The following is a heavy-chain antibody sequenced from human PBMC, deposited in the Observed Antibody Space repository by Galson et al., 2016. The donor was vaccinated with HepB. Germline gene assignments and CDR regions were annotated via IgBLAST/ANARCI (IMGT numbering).Heavy chain of an antibody. Sequence: SLRLSCAASGFIFSDYDMHWVRQVTGKSLEWVSAIDSAGDTFYPGSVKGRFTISRENAKNSLYLQMNGLRAGDTAVYYCARELLGGGAGGSDTVAVPSAMDHWGQGTLVTVSS. CDR3: ARELLGGGAGGSDTVAVPSAMDH. V-gene: IGHV3-13*01. CDR2: IDSAGDT. D-gene: IGHD2-2*01. J-gene: IGHJ4*02. CDR1: GFIFSDYD.